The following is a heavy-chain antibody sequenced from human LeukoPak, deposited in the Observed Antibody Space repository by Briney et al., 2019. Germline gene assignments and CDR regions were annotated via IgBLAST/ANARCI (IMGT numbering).Heavy chain of an antibody. CDR2: IWYDGINK. J-gene: IGHJ4*02. CDR1: GFIFSNYG. D-gene: IGHD6-13*01. V-gene: IGHV3-30*02. CDR3: AKDRRIAAAGNGYFDY. Sequence: GGSLRLSCAASGFIFSNYGMHWVRQAPGKGLEWVAFIWYDGINKYYADSVMGRFTISRDNSKNTMYLQMNSLRAEDTAVYYCAKDRRIAAAGNGYFDYWGQGTLVTVSS.